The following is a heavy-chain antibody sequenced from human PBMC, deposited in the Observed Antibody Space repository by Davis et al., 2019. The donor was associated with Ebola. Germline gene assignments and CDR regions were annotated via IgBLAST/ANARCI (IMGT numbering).Heavy chain of an antibody. Sequence: SVKVSCKASGYTFTSYTITWVRQAPGQGLEWMGSIIPILGIADYAQKFQGRVTITADKSTSTASMELSSLRSEDTAVYYCARVAGTAIRAYYFDYWGQGTLVTVSS. CDR1: GYTFTSYT. V-gene: IGHV1-69*02. CDR2: IIPILGIA. J-gene: IGHJ4*02. CDR3: ARVAGTAIRAYYFDY. D-gene: IGHD2-21*02.